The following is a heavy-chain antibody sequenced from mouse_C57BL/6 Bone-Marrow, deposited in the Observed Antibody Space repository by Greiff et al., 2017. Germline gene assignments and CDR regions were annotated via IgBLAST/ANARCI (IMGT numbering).Heavy chain of an antibody. CDR3: TVLRRSY. CDR2: IDPENGDT. J-gene: IGHJ3*01. V-gene: IGHV14-4*01. D-gene: IGHD1-1*01. CDR1: GFNIKDDY. Sequence: VQLQQSGAELVRPGASVKLSCTASGFNIKDDYMHWVKQRPEQGLEWIGWIDPENGDTEYASKFQGKAPITADTSSNTAYLQLSSLTSEDTAVYYCTVLRRSYWGQGTLVTVSA.